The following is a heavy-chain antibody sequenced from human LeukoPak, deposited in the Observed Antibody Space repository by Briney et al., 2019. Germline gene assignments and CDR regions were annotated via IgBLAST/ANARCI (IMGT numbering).Heavy chain of an antibody. V-gene: IGHV4-61*02. J-gene: IGHJ4*02. Sequence: PSETLSLTCTVSGGSISSGSYYWSWLRQPAGTGLEWIGRIYTSGSTNYNPSLKSRVTISVDTSKNQFSLKLSSVTAADTAVYYCAREHPNIPFDYWGQGTLVTVSS. CDR1: GGSISSGSYY. D-gene: IGHD2/OR15-2a*01. CDR2: IYTSGST. CDR3: AREHPNIPFDY.